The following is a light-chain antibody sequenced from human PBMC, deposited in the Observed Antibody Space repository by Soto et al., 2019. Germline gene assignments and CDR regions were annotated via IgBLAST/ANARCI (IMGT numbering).Light chain of an antibody. CDR3: QVWDDSKWV. CDR1: KIGSKS. V-gene: IGLV3-21*02. Sequence: SYELTQPPSVSVAPGQTARITCGGNKIGSKSVHWYQQKPGQAPVLVVYDDRDRPSGIPERFSGSNSGNTATLTISGVEAGDEADYYCQVWDDSKWVFGGGTKLTVL. J-gene: IGLJ3*02. CDR2: DDR.